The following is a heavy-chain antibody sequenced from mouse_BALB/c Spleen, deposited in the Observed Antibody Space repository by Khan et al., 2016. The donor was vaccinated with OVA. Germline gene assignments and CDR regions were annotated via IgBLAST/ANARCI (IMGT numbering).Heavy chain of an antibody. CDR3: ARSTYRYAFAY. V-gene: IGHV3-8*02. Sequence: EVQLQESGPSLVKPSQTLSLTCSVTGDSITSGYWSWIRKFPGNKLEYMGYMIYSGNTYYNPSLKSRISIPRHTSKTQYYLQLNTVTTEDIATSYCARSTYRYAFAYWGQGTLVTVSA. CDR1: GDSITSGY. CDR2: MIYSGNT. J-gene: IGHJ3*01. D-gene: IGHD2-14*01.